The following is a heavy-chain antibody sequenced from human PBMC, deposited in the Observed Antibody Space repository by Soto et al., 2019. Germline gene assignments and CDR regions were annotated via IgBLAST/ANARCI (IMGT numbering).Heavy chain of an antibody. CDR2: IKQDGSEK. CDR3: ARPTYSYGPSSPAY. D-gene: IGHD5-18*01. CDR1: GFTFSSYW. J-gene: IGHJ4*02. V-gene: IGHV3-7*01. Sequence: AGGSLRLSCAASGFTFSSYWMSWVRQAPGKGLEWVANIKQDGSEKYYVDSVKGRFTISRDNAKNSLYLQMNSLRAEDTAVYYCARPTYSYGPSSPAYWGQGTLVTVPQ.